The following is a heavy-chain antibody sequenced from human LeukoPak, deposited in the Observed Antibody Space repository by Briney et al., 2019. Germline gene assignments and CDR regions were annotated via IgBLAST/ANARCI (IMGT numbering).Heavy chain of an antibody. V-gene: IGHV4-59*01. CDR2: IYYSGST. CDR3: ARDNGSGNNGWFDP. CDR1: GGSISSYY. D-gene: IGHD3-10*01. Sequence: SETLSLTCTVSGGSISSYYWSWIRQPPGKGLEWIGYIYYSGSTNYNPSLKSRVTISVDTSKNQFSLKLSSVTAADTAVYYCARDNGSGNNGWFDPWGQGTLVTVSS. J-gene: IGHJ5*02.